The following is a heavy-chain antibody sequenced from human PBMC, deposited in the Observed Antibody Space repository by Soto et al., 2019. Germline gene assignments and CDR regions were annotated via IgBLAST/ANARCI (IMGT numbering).Heavy chain of an antibody. CDR2: ISGSGDGT. V-gene: IGHV3-23*01. Sequence: EVQLLESGGGLIQPGGSLRLSCAASGFTFNNYAMRWVRQAPGKVLGWVSVISGSGDGTYYADSVKGRFTISRDNSKNTLYLHMNSLKLEDTAVYYCAKDPGYCSFGRCSRVDYWGQGTLVTVSS. CDR3: AKDPGYCSFGRCSRVDY. D-gene: IGHD2-15*01. CDR1: GFTFNNYA. J-gene: IGHJ4*02.